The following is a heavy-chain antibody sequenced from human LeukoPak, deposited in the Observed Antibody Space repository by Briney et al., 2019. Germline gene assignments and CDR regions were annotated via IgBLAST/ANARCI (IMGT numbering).Heavy chain of an antibody. CDR3: ATHCSGTACHRDY. J-gene: IGHJ4*02. Sequence: PGGSLRLSCAASGFTFSSSAMHWVRQAPGKGLECVAFIQSDGSYKHCSDSVKGRFTISRDNSKNTLYLEMNSLRVVDTAVYYCATHCSGTACHRDYWGQGTLVTVSS. D-gene: IGHD2-2*01. CDR1: GFTFSSSA. V-gene: IGHV3-30*02. CDR2: IQSDGSYK.